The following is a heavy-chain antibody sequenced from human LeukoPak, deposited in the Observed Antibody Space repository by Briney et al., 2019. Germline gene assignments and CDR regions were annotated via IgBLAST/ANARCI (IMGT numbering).Heavy chain of an antibody. D-gene: IGHD2-15*01. CDR3: ARDYCSGGSCYEFDY. CDR2: IKQDGSEK. CDR1: GFTFSSYW. V-gene: IGHV3-7*01. J-gene: IGHJ4*02. Sequence: GGSLRLSCAASGFTFSSYWMSWVRQAPGKGLEWVANIKQDGSEKYYVGSVKGRFTISRDNAKNSLYLQMNSLRAEDTAVYYCARDYCSGGSCYEFDYWGQGTLVTVSS.